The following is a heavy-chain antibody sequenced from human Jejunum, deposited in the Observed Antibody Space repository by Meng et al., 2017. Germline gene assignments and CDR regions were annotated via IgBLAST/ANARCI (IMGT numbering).Heavy chain of an antibody. CDR1: GFTFSSSS. V-gene: IGHV3-23*04. CDR3: AKLVPY. CDR2: VTTDGNT. Sequence: EGHLVESGGGLVQPGDSLRLSCAASGFTFSSSSMTWVRQAPGKGLEWVSSVTTDGNTYYADSVKGRFTISRDNSKNTLYLQMSSLRAEDTALYYCAKLVPYWGQGTLVTVSS. D-gene: IGHD2-21*01. J-gene: IGHJ4*02.